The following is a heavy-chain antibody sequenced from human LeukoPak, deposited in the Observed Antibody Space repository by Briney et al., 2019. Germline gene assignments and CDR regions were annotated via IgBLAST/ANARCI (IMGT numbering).Heavy chain of an antibody. CDR2: INSDGSTT. CDR3: ARDSGWLRYHD. Sequence: GGSLRLSCAASGFTFSSYWMHWVRQVPGKGLVWVSRINSDGSTTSYADSVKGRFTISRDNSKNMVYLQMDSLRAEDTALYYCARDSGWLRYHDWGQGALVTVSS. V-gene: IGHV3-74*01. CDR1: GFTFSSYW. D-gene: IGHD5-12*01. J-gene: IGHJ4*02.